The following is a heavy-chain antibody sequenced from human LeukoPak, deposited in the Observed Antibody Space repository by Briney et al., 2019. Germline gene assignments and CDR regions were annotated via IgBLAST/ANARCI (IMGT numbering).Heavy chain of an antibody. Sequence: GGALRPSLAPSGFTSSSYCMHRVRQAPGKGRGWGSPISGSGVSTYYADSVKGRFTISRDNSKNSLYLQMNSLRAEDTAVYYCAKCILTGYYKGYMDVWGKGTTVTISS. J-gene: IGHJ6*03. D-gene: IGHD3-9*01. CDR1: GFTSSSYC. V-gene: IGHV3-23*01. CDR3: AKCILTGYYKGYMDV. CDR2: ISGSGVST.